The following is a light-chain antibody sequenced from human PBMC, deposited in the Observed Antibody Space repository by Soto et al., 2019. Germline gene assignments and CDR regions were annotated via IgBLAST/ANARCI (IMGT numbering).Light chain of an antibody. CDR1: QSVGSDF. CDR2: GAS. V-gene: IGKV3-20*01. J-gene: IGKJ1*01. Sequence: EIVLTQSPGTLSLSPGEGATLSCRASQSVGSDFLAWYQQRPGQPPRILIFGASGRAAGIPDRFSGSGSGTDFTLTISRLEPEDFAVYYCQQYGNSPPWTFGQGTKVDIK. CDR3: QQYGNSPPWT.